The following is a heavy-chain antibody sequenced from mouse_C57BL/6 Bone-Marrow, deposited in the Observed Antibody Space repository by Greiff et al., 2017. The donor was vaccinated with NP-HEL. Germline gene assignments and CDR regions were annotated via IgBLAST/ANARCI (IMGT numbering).Heavy chain of an antibody. V-gene: IGHV1-81*01. D-gene: IGHD4-1*02. CDR1: GYTFTSSG. Sequence: QVQLLQSGAELARPGASVKLSCKASGYTFTSSGISWVTQRTGQGLEWIGEIYPRSGNTSYNEKFKGKATLTADKSSSTAYMELRSLTSEDSAVYFCARSSTYYFDYWGQGTTLTVSS. CDR2: IYPRSGNT. J-gene: IGHJ2*01. CDR3: ARSSTYYFDY.